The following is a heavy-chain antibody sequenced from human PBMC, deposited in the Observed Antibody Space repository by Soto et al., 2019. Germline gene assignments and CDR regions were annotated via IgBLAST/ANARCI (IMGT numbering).Heavy chain of an antibody. V-gene: IGHV3-21*01. CDR1: GFTFSSYS. J-gene: IGHJ6*03. D-gene: IGHD6-19*01. Sequence: EVQLVESGGGLVKPGGSLRLSCAASGFTFSSYSMNWVRQAPGKGLEWVSSISSSSSYIYYADSVKGRFTISRDNAKNSLYLQRGSLRAEDTAVYYCARAGEQWLAQTPYYYYYMDVWGKGTTVTVSS. CDR3: ARAGEQWLAQTPYYYYYMDV. CDR2: ISSSSSYI.